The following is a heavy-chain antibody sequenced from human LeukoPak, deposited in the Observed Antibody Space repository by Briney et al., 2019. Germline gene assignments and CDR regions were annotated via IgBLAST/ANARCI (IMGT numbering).Heavy chain of an antibody. V-gene: IGHV4-30-2*01. J-gene: IGHJ4*02. D-gene: IGHD3-22*01. Sequence: SETLSLTCAVSGGSISSGGYSWSWIRQPPGKGLEWIGYIYHSGSTYYNPSLKSRVTISVDRSKNQFSLKLSSVTAADTAVYYCALSYGDSSSYYYRFDDWGQGTLVTVSS. CDR2: IYHSGST. CDR1: GGSISSGGYS. CDR3: ALSYGDSSSYYYRFDD.